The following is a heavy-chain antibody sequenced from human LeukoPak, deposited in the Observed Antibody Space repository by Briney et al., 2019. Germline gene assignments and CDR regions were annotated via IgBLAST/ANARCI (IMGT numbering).Heavy chain of an antibody. Sequence: SETLSLTCTVSGGSISSHYWSWIRQPPGKGLEWIGYIYYSGSTNYNPSLKSRVTISVVTSKNQFSLKLSSVTAADTAIYYCASGNYYFDFWGQGTLVTVSS. J-gene: IGHJ4*02. V-gene: IGHV4-59*11. CDR3: ASGNYYFDF. CDR2: IYYSGST. D-gene: IGHD1-7*01. CDR1: GGSISSHY.